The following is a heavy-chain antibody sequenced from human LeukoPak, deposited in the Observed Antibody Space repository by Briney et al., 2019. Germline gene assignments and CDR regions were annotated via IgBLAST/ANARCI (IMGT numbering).Heavy chain of an antibody. J-gene: IGHJ5*02. CDR3: ARAWVVVAAPHHNWFDP. CDR2: IYCSGST. CDR1: GGSISSSSYY. V-gene: IGHV4-39*07. D-gene: IGHD2-15*01. Sequence: SETLSLTCTVSGGSISSSSYYWGWIRQPPGKGLEWIGSIYCSGSTYYNPSLKSRVTISVDTSKNQFSLKLSSVTAADTAVYYCARAWVVVAAPHHNWFDPWGQGTLVTVSS.